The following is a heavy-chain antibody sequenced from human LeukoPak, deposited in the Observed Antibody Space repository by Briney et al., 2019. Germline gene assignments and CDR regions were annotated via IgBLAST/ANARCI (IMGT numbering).Heavy chain of an antibody. D-gene: IGHD6-13*01. V-gene: IGHV3-9*03. CDR1: GFRFEDYA. J-gene: IGHJ1*01. CDR2: ISWNGDIV. CDR3: AKDSSSSWYGDFHH. Sequence: GGSLRLSCAASGFRFEDYAMHWVRQAPGKGLEWVSGISWNGDIVDYADSVKGRFTISRNNAKNSLFLQMNSLRADDMALYYCAKDSSSSWYGDFHHWGQGTLVTISS.